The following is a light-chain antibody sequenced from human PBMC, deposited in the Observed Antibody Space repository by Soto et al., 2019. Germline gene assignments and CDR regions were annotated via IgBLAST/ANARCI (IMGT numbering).Light chain of an antibody. Sequence: QSVLTQSPSASGTSGQRVTISCSASSSDFVSNSVSWYQHVPGTAPKLLISRNHQRPSGVPDRFSGSKPGTSASLTISDRRSEDEADYYCATWDDNLSGPSWVVGGGTKLTVL. CDR3: ATWDDNLSGPSWV. CDR1: SSDFVSNS. CDR2: RNH. V-gene: IGLV1-47*01. J-gene: IGLJ3*02.